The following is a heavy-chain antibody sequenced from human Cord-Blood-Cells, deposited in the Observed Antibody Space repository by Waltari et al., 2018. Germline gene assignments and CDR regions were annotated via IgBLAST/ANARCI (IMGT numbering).Heavy chain of an antibody. Sequence: QVQLQQWGAGLLKPSETLSLTCAVYVGSFSGYYCSWIRHPPGQGTEWIGEINHSGSTNYHPSLKSRVTISVDTSKNQFSLKLSSVTAADTAVYYCARDRARVVPAARRGIGNWFDPWGQGTLVTVSS. V-gene: IGHV4-34*01. D-gene: IGHD2-2*01. CDR2: INHSGST. J-gene: IGHJ5*02. CDR1: VGSFSGYY. CDR3: ARDRARVVPAARRGIGNWFDP.